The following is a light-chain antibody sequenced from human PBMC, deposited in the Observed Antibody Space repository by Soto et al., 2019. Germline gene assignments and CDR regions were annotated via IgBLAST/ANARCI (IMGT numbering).Light chain of an antibody. Sequence: QSALTQPRSVSGSPGQSVTISCTGTSSDVGGYNYVSWYQQHPGKAPKLMIYDVSKRPSGVPDRFSGSKSGNTASLTISGLQAEDEADYYCCSYAGSDSHVVFGGGTQLTVL. V-gene: IGLV2-11*01. J-gene: IGLJ2*01. CDR3: CSYAGSDSHVV. CDR2: DVS. CDR1: SSDVGGYNY.